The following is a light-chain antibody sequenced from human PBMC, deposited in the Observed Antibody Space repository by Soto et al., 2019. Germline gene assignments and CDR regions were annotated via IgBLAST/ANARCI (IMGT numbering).Light chain of an antibody. CDR1: QSVGSK. J-gene: IGKJ4*01. V-gene: IGKV3D-15*01. CDR3: QQYDKWPPLT. CDR2: GAS. Sequence: EVVMTQSPASLSVSPGERATLSCRASQSVGSKLAWYQQKPGQIPRLLIYGASSRATGIPARFSGSGSGTDFTLTISRLQSDDFAIYYCQQYDKWPPLTFGGGTKVEIK.